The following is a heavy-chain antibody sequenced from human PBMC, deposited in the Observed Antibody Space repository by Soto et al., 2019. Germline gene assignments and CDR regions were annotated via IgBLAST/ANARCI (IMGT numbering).Heavy chain of an antibody. CDR2: INHSGST. V-gene: IGHV4-34*01. J-gene: IGHJ5*02. CDR3: ARGKFRMTTVRAWFDP. D-gene: IGHD4-4*01. CDR1: GGSFSGYY. Sequence: SETLSLTCAVYGGSFSGYYWSWIRQPPGKGLEWIGEINHSGSTNYNPSLKSRVTISVDTSKNQFSLKLSSVTAADTAVYYCARGKFRMTTVRAWFDPWGQGTLVTVSS.